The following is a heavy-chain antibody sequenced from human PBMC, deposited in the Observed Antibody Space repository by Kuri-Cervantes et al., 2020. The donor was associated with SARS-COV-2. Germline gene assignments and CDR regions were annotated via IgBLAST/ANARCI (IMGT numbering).Heavy chain of an antibody. J-gene: IGHJ4*02. CDR3: AKAQSSLFDY. CDR2: ISGSGGRT. CDR1: GFTFSTYA. D-gene: IGHD6-6*01. Sequence: GESLKISCAASGFTFSTYAINWVRQAPGKGLEWVSVISGSGGRTHYADSVKGRFTISRDNSKNTLYLQMNSLRAEDTAVYYCAKAQSSLFDYWGRGTLVTVSS. V-gene: IGHV3-23*01.